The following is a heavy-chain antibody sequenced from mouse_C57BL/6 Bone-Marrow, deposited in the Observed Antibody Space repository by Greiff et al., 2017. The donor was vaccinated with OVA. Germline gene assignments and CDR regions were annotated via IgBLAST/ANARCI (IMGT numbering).Heavy chain of an antibody. CDR2: INPSSGYT. D-gene: IGHD2-4*01. J-gene: IGHJ3*01. CDR3: ARDDYAPWFAY. CDR1: GYTFTSYW. Sequence: QVHVKQSGAELAKPGASVKLSCKASGYTFTSYWMHWVKQRPGQGLEWIGYINPSSGYTKYNQKFKDKATLTADKSSSTAYMQLSSLTYEDSAVYYCARDDYAPWFAYWGQGTLVTVSA. V-gene: IGHV1-7*01.